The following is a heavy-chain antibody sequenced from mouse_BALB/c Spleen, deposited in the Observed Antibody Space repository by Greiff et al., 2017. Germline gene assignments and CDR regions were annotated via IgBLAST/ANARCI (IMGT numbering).Heavy chain of an antibody. CDR3: ARPKRSTPSMDY. J-gene: IGHJ4*01. V-gene: IGHV1-18*01. CDR2: INPNNGGT. CDR1: GYTFTDYN. D-gene: IGHD2-1*01. Sequence: EVQLQQSGPELVKPGASVKIPCKASGYTFTDYNMDWVKQSHGKSLEWIGDINPNNGGTIYNQKFKGKATLTVDKSSSTAYMELRSLTSEDTAVYYCARPKRSTPSMDYWGQGTSVTVSS.